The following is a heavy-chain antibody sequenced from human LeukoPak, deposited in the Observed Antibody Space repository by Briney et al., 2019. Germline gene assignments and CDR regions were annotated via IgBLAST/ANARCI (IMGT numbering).Heavy chain of an antibody. CDR2: IHIYRGNT. CDR1: GYSSTNYG. D-gene: IGHD6-13*01. J-gene: IGHJ4*02. V-gene: IGHV1-18*01. Sequence: ASVKVSCKASGYSSTNYGISWVRQAPGQGLEWMGWIHIYRGNTNYAQKFQGRVTMTTDTSTSTVYMEVRGLRSDDTAVYYCARAWVFEGYFDYWGQGTLVTVSS. CDR3: ARAWVFEGYFDY.